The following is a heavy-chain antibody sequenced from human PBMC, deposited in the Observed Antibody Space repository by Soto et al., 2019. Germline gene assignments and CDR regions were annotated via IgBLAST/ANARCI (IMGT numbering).Heavy chain of an antibody. CDR1: GDSISGSPYF. CDR3: ARLQAAVPHY. Sequence: QLQLQESGPGLVKPSETLSLTCTVSGDSISGSPYFWGWIRQPPGKGLEWIASIFYDGYTYYTPSLTSRAIISVDTSKNQFSLKLTSVAAADTAIYFCARLQAAVPHYWGQGPLVIVSS. CDR2: IFYDGYT. V-gene: IGHV4-39*01. J-gene: IGHJ4*02. D-gene: IGHD6-13*01.